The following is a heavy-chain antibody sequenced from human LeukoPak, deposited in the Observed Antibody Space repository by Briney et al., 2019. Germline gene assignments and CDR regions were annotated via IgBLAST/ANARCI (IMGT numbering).Heavy chain of an antibody. CDR1: GYTFTSYD. V-gene: IGHV1-8*03. D-gene: IGHD6-13*01. CDR3: ARVGIAAAGIDY. J-gene: IGHJ4*02. Sequence: ASVKVSCKASGYTFTSYDINWVRQATGQGLEWMVWMNPNSGNTGYAQKFQGRVTITRNTSISTAYMELSSLRSEDTAVYYCARVGIAAAGIDYWGQGTLVTVSS. CDR2: MNPNSGNT.